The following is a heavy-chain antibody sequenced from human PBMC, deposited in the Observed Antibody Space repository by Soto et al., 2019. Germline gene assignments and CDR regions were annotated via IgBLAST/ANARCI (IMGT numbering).Heavy chain of an antibody. D-gene: IGHD4-4*01. CDR2: IIPLIGTA. Sequence: QVQLVQSGAEVRKPGSSVTVSCKASGGTFSTYGITWVRQAPGQGLEWMGNIIPLIGTANYAQRFRGRVTITADESTTTAHMELTSLRSEDTAVXXXXXVVMTTVPASFYYGLDVWGQGT. J-gene: IGHJ6*02. CDR1: GGTFSTYG. V-gene: IGHV1-69*18. CDR3: XXVVMTTVPASFYYGLDV.